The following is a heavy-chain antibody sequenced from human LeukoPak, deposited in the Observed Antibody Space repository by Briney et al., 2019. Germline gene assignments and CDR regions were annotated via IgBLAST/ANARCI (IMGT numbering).Heavy chain of an antibody. CDR1: GYTFTSYD. Sequence: ASVKVSCKASGYTFTSYDINWVRQAPGQGLEWMGWINPNSGGTNYAQKFQGRVTMTRDTSISTAYMELSRLRSDDTAVYYCAREVSTTEAYDYWGQGTLVTVSS. J-gene: IGHJ4*02. D-gene: IGHD4-17*01. V-gene: IGHV1-2*02. CDR3: AREVSTTEAYDY. CDR2: INPNSGGT.